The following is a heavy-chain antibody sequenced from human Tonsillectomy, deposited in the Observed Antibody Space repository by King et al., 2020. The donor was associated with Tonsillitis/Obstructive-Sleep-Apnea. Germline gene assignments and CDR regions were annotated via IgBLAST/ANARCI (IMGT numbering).Heavy chain of an antibody. D-gene: IGHD2-15*01. V-gene: IGHV3-11*06. CDR1: GFTFSDYY. CDR2: ISSSSSYT. CDR3: ARDGCSGGSFHKADAFDI. Sequence: HVQLVESGGGLVKPGGSLRLSCAASGFTFSDYYMSWIRQAPGKGLEWVSYISSSSSYTNYADSVKGRFTISRDNAKNSLYLQMKSLRAEDTAVYYCARDGCSGGSFHKADAFDIWGQGTMVTVSS. J-gene: IGHJ3*02.